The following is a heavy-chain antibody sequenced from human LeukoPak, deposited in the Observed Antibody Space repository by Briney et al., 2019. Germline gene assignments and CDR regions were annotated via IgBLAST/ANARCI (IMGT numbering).Heavy chain of an antibody. CDR2: IYYSGST. Sequence: SETLSLTCTVSGGSISSYYWSWIRQPPGKGLEWIGYIYYSGSTNYNPSLKSRVTISVDTSKNQFSLKLSSVTAADTAVYYCGGGETDILTVDYWGQGTLVTVSS. D-gene: IGHD3-9*01. J-gene: IGHJ4*02. V-gene: IGHV4-59*01. CDR3: GGGETDILTVDY. CDR1: GGSISSYY.